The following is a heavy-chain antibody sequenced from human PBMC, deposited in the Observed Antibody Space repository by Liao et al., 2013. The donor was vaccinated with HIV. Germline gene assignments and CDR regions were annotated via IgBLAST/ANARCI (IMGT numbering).Heavy chain of an antibody. CDR1: GDSISDYY. CDR2: IHSSGRYN. V-gene: IGHV4-59*01. J-gene: IGHJ2*01. CDR3: SRGMRTRYWYFDL. Sequence: QVQLQESGPGLAKPSETLSLTCTVSGDSISDYYWTWIRQPPGKGLEWIGQIHSSGRYNNYNPSLKSRLTISMDTSKNQIYLKLTSVTAADSALYFCSRGMRTRYWYFDLWAVAPWSLSPQ.